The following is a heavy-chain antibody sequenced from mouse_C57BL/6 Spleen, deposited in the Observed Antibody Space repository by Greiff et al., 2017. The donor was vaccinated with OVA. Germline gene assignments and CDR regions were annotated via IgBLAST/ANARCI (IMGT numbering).Heavy chain of an antibody. Sequence: VQLQQSGPELVKPGASVKIPCKASGYTFTDYNMDWVKQSHGKSLEWIGDINPNNGGTIYNQKFKGKATLTVDKSSSTAYMELRSLTSEDTAVYYCARRGHYYYAMDDWGQGTSVTVSS. V-gene: IGHV1-18*01. CDR2: INPNNGGT. CDR3: ARRGHYYYAMDD. J-gene: IGHJ4*01. CDR1: GYTFTDYN.